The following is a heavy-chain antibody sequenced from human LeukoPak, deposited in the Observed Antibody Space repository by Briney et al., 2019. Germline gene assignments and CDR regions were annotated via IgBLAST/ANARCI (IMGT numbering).Heavy chain of an antibody. Sequence: PSETLSLTCAVYGGSFSGYYWSWIRQPPGKGLEWIGEINHSGSTNYNTSLKSRVTISVDTSKNQFSLKLSSVTAADTAVYYCARRQIAVAGTGGNWFDPWGQGTLVTVSS. V-gene: IGHV4-34*01. J-gene: IGHJ5*02. CDR2: INHSGST. CDR1: GGSFSGYY. D-gene: IGHD6-19*01. CDR3: ARRQIAVAGTGGNWFDP.